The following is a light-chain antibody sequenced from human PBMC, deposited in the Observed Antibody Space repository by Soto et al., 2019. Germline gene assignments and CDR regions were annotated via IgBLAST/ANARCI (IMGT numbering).Light chain of an antibody. J-gene: IGKJ1*01. Sequence: EIVMTQSPATLSVSPGERATLSCRASQSVSSNLAWYQQKPGQAPRLLIYGASTRATGLPARFSGSGSGTEFTLTISSLQSEDFAFYYCQHYNNWPLTFGPGTKVEIK. CDR2: GAS. CDR1: QSVSSN. CDR3: QHYNNWPLT. V-gene: IGKV3-15*01.